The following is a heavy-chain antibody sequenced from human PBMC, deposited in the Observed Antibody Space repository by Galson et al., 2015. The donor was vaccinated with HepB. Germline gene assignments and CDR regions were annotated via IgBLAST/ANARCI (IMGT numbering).Heavy chain of an antibody. D-gene: IGHD3-22*01. Sequence: SLRLSCATSGFRFSTFNMNWVRQAPGRGPEWVSDISSNGGTIQYRDSVKGRFTISRDNAKNSLYLQMNNLRDDDTGIYSCARDYYDSGGYYSVFDNWGRG. V-gene: IGHV3-48*03. J-gene: IGHJ4*02. CDR2: ISSNGGTI. CDR1: GFRFSTFN. CDR3: ARDYYDSGGYYSVFDN.